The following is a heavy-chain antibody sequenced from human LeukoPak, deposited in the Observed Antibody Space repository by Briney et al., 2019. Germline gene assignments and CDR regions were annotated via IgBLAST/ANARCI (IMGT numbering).Heavy chain of an antibody. CDR1: GGTFSSYA. D-gene: IGHD4-17*01. CDR3: ARVNRTVNAPFDY. V-gene: IGHV1-69*04. CDR2: IIAILGIA. Sequence: ASVKVSCKASGGTFSSYAISWGRQAPGQGLEWMGRIIAILGIANYAQKCQGRVTITADKFTSTAYMELSSLRSEDTAVYYCARVNRTVNAPFDYWGQGTLVTVSS. J-gene: IGHJ4*01.